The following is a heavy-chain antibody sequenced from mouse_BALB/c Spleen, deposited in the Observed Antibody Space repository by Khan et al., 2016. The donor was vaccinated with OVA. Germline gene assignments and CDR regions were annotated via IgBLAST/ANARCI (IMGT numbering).Heavy chain of an antibody. Sequence: QVQLQQSGPEVVRPGVSGKISCKGSGYTFTDYVMHWVTQSPARSLEWIGIISTYNDYINYNQNLKGKATMSVDKSPSTAYMDMASVTSEDSAIYYRARGGNGSDDGGQVSTLTDSS. J-gene: IGHJ2*01. CDR3: ARGGNGSDD. CDR1: GYTFTDYV. CDR2: ISTYNDYI. V-gene: IGHV1S137*01. D-gene: IGHD1-2*01.